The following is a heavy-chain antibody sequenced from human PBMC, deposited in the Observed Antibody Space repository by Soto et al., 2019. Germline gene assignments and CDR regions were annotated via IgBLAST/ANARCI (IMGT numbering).Heavy chain of an antibody. Sequence: QVQLVESGGGVVQPGRSLRLSCAASGFTFSSYGMHWVRQAPGKGLEWVAVISYDGSNKYYADSVKGRFTISRDNAKNPLYLQMNSRGAEDTAGYYGAKDDGSGRNGFDPWGQGTLVTVSS. D-gene: IGHD3-10*01. CDR2: ISYDGSNK. CDR3: AKDDGSGRNGFDP. J-gene: IGHJ5*02. V-gene: IGHV3-30*18. CDR1: GFTFSSYG.